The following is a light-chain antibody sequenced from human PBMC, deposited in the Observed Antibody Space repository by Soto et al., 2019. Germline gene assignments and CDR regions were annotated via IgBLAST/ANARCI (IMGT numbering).Light chain of an antibody. J-gene: IGKJ5*01. CDR2: DAS. CDR1: QSIRSER. CDR3: QEYDGAPIT. Sequence: VIAQSAATRAGSPWKRATLSCRASQSIRSERLAWYQQKPGQAPRLVIFDASNRASGMPERFSGSGSGTDFTLTIARLEPEDFAVYYCQEYDGAPITSGLGTRLEI. V-gene: IGKV3-20*01.